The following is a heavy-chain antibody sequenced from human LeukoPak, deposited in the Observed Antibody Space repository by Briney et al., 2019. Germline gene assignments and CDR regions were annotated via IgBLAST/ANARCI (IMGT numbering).Heavy chain of an antibody. V-gene: IGHV1-69*13. D-gene: IGHD2-2*01. J-gene: IGHJ3*02. CDR2: IIPIFGTA. CDR3: ARAYCSSTSCYLLESDAFDI. Sequence: GASVKVSCKASGGTFSSYAISWVRQAPGQGLEWMGGIIPIFGTANYAQKFQGRVTITADESTSTAYMELSSLRSEDTAVYYCARAYCSSTSCYLLESDAFDIWGQGTMVTVSS. CDR1: GGTFSSYA.